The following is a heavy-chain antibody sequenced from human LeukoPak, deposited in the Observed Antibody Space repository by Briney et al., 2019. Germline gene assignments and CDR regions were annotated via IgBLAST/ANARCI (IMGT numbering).Heavy chain of an antibody. Sequence: PGGSLRLSCAASGFTFSRFWMGWVRQAPGKGLEWVANMKQNGSEKYHVDSVKGRFTISRDNAKNSLFLQMNSLRVEDTAVYYCYSGSWYEYYYNGMDVWGQETSITVSS. V-gene: IGHV3-7*01. J-gene: IGHJ6*02. CDR2: MKQNGSEK. CDR3: YSGSWYEYYYNGMDV. D-gene: IGHD6-13*01. CDR1: GFTFSRFW.